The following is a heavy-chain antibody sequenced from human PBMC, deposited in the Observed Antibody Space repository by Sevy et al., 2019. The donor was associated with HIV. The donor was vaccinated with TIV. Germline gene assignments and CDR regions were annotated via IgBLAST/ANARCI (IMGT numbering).Heavy chain of an antibody. D-gene: IGHD1-26*01. J-gene: IGHJ4*02. V-gene: IGHV3-30*18. CDR1: GFTFSNYG. CDR3: AKDISGASSSRSFDY. Sequence: GGSLRLSCEASGFTFSNYGMHWVRQAPGKGLEWVAIISHDGSNKYYADSVKGRFTISRDNSKHSLYLQMNSLRPEDKGVYYCAKDISGASSSRSFDYWGQGTLVTVSS. CDR2: ISHDGSNK.